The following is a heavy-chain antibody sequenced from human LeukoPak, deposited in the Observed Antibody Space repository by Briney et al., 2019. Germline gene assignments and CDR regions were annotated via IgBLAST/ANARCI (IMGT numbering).Heavy chain of an antibody. CDR1: GYSFTSYW. J-gene: IGHJ5*02. CDR2: IYPGDSDT. CDR3: ARHYYYDILTGSSPGSGWFDP. Sequence: GESLKISCKGSGYSFTSYWIGWVRQMPGKGLEWMGIIYPGDSDTRYSPSFQGQVTISADKSISTAYLQWSSLKASDTAMYYCARHYYYDILTGSSPGSGWFDPWGQGTLVTVSS. V-gene: IGHV5-51*01. D-gene: IGHD3-9*01.